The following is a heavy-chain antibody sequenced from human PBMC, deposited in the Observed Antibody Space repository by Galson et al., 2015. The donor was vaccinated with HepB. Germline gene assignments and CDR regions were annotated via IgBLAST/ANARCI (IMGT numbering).Heavy chain of an antibody. D-gene: IGHD3-10*01. V-gene: IGHV1-2*02. J-gene: IGHJ5*02. CDR2: INPRSGGT. Sequence: SVKVSCKASGYNFIDYYMHWVRQAPGQGLEWMGWINPRSGGTKYAQKFQGRVTMTRDTSISTAYMEVRRLRSDDTAVYYCARDSSSGIRGWFDPWGQGTLVTVYS. CDR1: GYNFIDYY. CDR3: ARDSSSGIRGWFDP.